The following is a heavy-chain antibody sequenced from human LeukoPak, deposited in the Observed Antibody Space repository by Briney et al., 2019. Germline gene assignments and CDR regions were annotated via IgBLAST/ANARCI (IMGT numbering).Heavy chain of an antibody. V-gene: IGHV3-7*05. CDR3: ARVGGWYAGDS. CDR2: IKQDGSEK. CDR1: GFSFSSYW. D-gene: IGHD6-19*01. J-gene: IGHJ4*02. Sequence: GGALRLSCAGSGFSFSSYWMTWVRQAPGKGLEWVATIKQDGSEKYYVDSVKGRFTISRDNAKNSLYLQMNSLRAEDTAVYYCARVGGWYAGDSWGQGTLVTVSS.